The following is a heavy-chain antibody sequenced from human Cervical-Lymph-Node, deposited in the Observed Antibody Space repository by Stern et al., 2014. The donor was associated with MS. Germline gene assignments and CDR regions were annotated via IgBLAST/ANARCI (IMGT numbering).Heavy chain of an antibody. CDR3: ARGYSSGWYSSGYFDL. D-gene: IGHD6-19*01. V-gene: IGHV7-4-1*02. CDR2: IHTHTGNP. J-gene: IGHJ2*01. CDR1: GYTFTTYA. Sequence: QVQLVQSGSELKKPGASVNVSCKASGYTFTTYAINWVRQAPRQGLEWMGWIHTHTGNPTYAQGFTGRFVFSLDTSVSTAYLQISRLKAEDTAVYYCARGYSSGWYSSGYFDLWGRGTLVTVSS.